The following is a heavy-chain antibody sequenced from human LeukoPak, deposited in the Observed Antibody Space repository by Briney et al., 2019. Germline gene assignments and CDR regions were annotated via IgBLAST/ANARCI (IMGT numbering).Heavy chain of an antibody. CDR3: ARDPSNSGYDYLYYFDY. CDR2: INPNSGGT. CDR1: GYTFTTYY. Sequence: ASVKVSCKASGYTFTTYYMHWVRQAPGQGLEWMGWINPNSGGTNYAQKFQGRVTMTRDMSISTAYMELSRLRSDDTAVYYCARDPSNSGYDYLYYFDYWGQGTLVTVSS. V-gene: IGHV1-2*02. D-gene: IGHD5-12*01. J-gene: IGHJ4*02.